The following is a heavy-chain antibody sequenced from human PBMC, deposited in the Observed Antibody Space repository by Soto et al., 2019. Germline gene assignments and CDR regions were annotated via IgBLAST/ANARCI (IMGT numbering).Heavy chain of an antibody. Sequence: GGSLRLSCAASGFTFSSYAMHWVRQAPGKGLEWVAVMSYDGSDKYYADSVKGRLTISRDNSKNTLYLQMNSLRAEDTAVYYCARDRGYGGNSGFQHWGQGTLVTVSS. D-gene: IGHD5-12*01. V-gene: IGHV3-30-3*01. J-gene: IGHJ1*01. CDR3: ARDRGYGGNSGFQH. CDR1: GFTFSSYA. CDR2: MSYDGSDK.